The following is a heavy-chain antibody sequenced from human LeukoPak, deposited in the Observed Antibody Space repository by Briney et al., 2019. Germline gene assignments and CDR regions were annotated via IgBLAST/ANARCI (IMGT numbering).Heavy chain of an antibody. Sequence: SETLSLTCNVSGGSIRGYYWSWIRQPPGKGLEWIGYIYSSGSTNYNPSLKSRVTMSVDTSKNQFSLKVSSVTAADTAVYYCARVFDSGSQAYFYYMDVWGRGTTVTIFS. D-gene: IGHD3-10*01. J-gene: IGHJ6*03. V-gene: IGHV4-59*01. CDR3: ARVFDSGSQAYFYYMDV. CDR1: GGSIRGYY. CDR2: IYSSGST.